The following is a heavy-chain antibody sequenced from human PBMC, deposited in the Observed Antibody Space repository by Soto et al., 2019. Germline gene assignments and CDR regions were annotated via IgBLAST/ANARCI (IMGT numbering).Heavy chain of an antibody. D-gene: IGHD2-2*01. CDR2: IYYSGST. CDR3: ARYGGYCSSTSCYFAEYFQH. Sequence: QVQLQESGPGLVKPSETLSLTCTVSGGSISSYYWSWIRQPPGKGLEWIGYIYYSGSTNYNPSLKSRVPIXVXPSXNQFSLKLSSVTAADTAVYYCARYGGYCSSTSCYFAEYFQHWGQGTLVTVSS. CDR1: GGSISSYY. V-gene: IGHV4-59*08. J-gene: IGHJ1*01.